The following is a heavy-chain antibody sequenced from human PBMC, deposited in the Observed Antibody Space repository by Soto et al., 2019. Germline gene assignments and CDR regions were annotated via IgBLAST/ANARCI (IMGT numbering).Heavy chain of an antibody. Sequence: EVQLVESGGDLVQPGGSLRLSCAASGFIFRRYWMHWVRQAPGKGLEWVSRITDNGRSTSYADSVKGRFTIFRDNAKNMVYLQMNSLRSEDTAVYYCVTLLQYAYAFDMWGQGTGVTVSS. J-gene: IGHJ3*02. D-gene: IGHD3-16*01. CDR1: GFIFRRYW. CDR2: ITDNGRST. CDR3: VTLLQYAYAFDM. V-gene: IGHV3-74*01.